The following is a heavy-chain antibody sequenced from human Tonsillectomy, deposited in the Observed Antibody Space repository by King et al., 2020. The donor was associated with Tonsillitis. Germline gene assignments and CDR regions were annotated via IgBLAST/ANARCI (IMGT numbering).Heavy chain of an antibody. V-gene: IGHV5-51*01. CDR2: IYPGDSDT. CDR1: GYSFTSYW. Sequence: GQLVQSGAEVKKPGESLKISCKGSGYSFTSYWIGWVRQMPGKGLEWMGIIYPGDSDTRYSPSFPGQFTISADKSISTAYLQWSSLKASDTAMYYCARRSEGGSSGYYYVPGDYWGQGTLVTVSS. CDR3: ARRSEGGSSGYYYVPGDY. J-gene: IGHJ4*02. D-gene: IGHD3-22*01.